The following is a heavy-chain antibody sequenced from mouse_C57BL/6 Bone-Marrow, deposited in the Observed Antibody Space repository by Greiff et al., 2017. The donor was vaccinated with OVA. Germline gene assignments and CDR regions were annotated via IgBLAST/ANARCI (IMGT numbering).Heavy chain of an antibody. Sequence: DVQLQESGPGLAKPSQTLSLTCSVTGYSITSDYWNWIRKFPGNKLEYMGYISYSGSTYYNPSLKSRISITRDTSKNQYYLHLNSVTTEDTATSYGARYRLGHYYAMDDWGQGTSVTVSS. CDR2: ISYSGST. V-gene: IGHV3-8*01. D-gene: IGHD4-1*01. CDR3: ARYRLGHYYAMDD. J-gene: IGHJ4*01. CDR1: GYSITSDY.